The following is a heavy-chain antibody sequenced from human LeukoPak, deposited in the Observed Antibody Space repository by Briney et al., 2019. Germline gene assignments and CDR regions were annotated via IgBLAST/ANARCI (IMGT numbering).Heavy chain of an antibody. J-gene: IGHJ6*03. CDR3: ARGTLLWTIPTNYYMDV. D-gene: IGHD3-10*01. V-gene: IGHV4-59*11. CDR1: GGSISSHY. CDR2: IYYSGST. Sequence: SETLSLTCTVSGGSISSHYWSWIRQPPGKGLEWIGYIYYSGSTSYNPSLKSRVTISADTSKNQFSLKLSSVTATDTAVYYCARGTLLWTIPTNYYMDVWGKGTTVTVSS.